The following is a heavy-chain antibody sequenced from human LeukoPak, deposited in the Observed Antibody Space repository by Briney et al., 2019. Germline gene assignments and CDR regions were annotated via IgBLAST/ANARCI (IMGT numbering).Heavy chain of an antibody. CDR1: GFTFSSYE. Sequence: PGGSLRLSCAASGFTFSSYEMNWVRQAPGKGLEWVSCISSSGSTIYYADSVKGRFTISRDNAKNSLYLQMNSLRAEDTAVYYCAMYGSFFDYWGQGTLVTVSS. V-gene: IGHV3-48*03. J-gene: IGHJ4*02. D-gene: IGHD2-8*01. CDR2: ISSSGSTI. CDR3: AMYGSFFDY.